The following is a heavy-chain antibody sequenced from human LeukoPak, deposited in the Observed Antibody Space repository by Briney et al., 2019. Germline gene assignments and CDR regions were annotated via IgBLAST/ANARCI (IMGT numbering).Heavy chain of an antibody. CDR1: GGSISSYY. Sequence: SETLSLTCTVSGGSISSYYWSWIRQSPGQGLEWTGYSWPSGSTNYNPSLSGRVAISLDKSRNHFTLMVTAVTAADTAFYYCARKGPEHLPTYFDHWGRGILVTVSS. D-gene: IGHD2-21*01. J-gene: IGHJ4*02. CDR2: SWPSGST. CDR3: ARKGPEHLPTYFDH. V-gene: IGHV4-4*08.